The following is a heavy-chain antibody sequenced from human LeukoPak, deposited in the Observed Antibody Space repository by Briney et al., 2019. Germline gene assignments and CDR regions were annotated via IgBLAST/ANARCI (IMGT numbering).Heavy chain of an antibody. D-gene: IGHD3-10*01. V-gene: IGHV4-61*09. CDR2: IYYSGST. CDR1: GGSISSGSYY. J-gene: IGHJ3*02. Sequence: KSSQTLSLTCTVSGGSISSGSYYWSWIRQPAGKGLEWIGYIYYSGSTNYNPSLKSRVTISVDTSKNQFSLKLSSVTAADTAVYYCARGITMVRGVIITAYNAFDIWGQGTMVTVSS. CDR3: ARGITMVRGVIITAYNAFDI.